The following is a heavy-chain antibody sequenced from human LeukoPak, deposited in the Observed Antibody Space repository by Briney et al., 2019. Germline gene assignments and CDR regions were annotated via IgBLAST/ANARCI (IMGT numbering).Heavy chain of an antibody. CDR3: ATVDTAMVSNPYYYGMDV. V-gene: IGHV1-24*01. D-gene: IGHD5-18*01. CDR2: FDPEDGET. J-gene: IGHJ6*02. CDR1: GYTLTELS. Sequence: ASVKVSCKVSGYTLTELSMHWVRQAPGKGLEWMGGFDPEDGETIYAQKFQGRVTMTEDTSTDTAYMELSSLRSEDTAVYYCATVDTAMVSNPYYYGMDVWGRGTTVTVSS.